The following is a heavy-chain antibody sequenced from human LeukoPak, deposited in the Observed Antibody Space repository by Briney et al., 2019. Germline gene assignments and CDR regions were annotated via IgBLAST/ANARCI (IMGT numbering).Heavy chain of an antibody. Sequence: ASVKVSCKASGYTFTSYGISWVRQAPGQGLEWMGWISAYNGNTNYAQKLQGRVTMNTDTSTSAAYMELRSLRSDDTAVYYCARGEDYGDYVNWFDPWGQGTLVTVSS. CDR3: ARGEDYGDYVNWFDP. J-gene: IGHJ5*02. V-gene: IGHV1-18*01. D-gene: IGHD4-17*01. CDR1: GYTFTSYG. CDR2: ISAYNGNT.